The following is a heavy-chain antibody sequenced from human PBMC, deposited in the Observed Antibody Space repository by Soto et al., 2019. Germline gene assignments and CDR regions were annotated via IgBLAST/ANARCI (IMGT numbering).Heavy chain of an antibody. CDR2: IDWDDDK. CDR3: ARIENISPRYDLLKGGYCYSCLDH. CDR1: GFSLSTSGMC. Sequence: SGPTLVNPTQTLTLTCTFSGFSLSTSGMCVSWIRQPPGKALEWLALIDWDDDKYYSTSLKTRLTISKDTSKNQVVLTMTNMDHVDIATYYCARIENISPRYDLLKGGYCYSCLDHWGQGTPVTVSS. V-gene: IGHV2-70*01. J-gene: IGHJ6*02. D-gene: IGHD2-2*01.